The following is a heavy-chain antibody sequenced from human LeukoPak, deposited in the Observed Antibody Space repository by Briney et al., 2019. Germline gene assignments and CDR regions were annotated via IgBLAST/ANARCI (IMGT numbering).Heavy chain of an antibody. D-gene: IGHD5-18*01. Sequence: PGGSPRLSCAASGFTFSSYSINWVRQAPGKGLEWGSSISSRSYIYYADSAKGRFTIARANAKNSVYLQMNSLRAEDTAVYYCARESQWIQLWFYLGYWGQGTLVTVSS. CDR3: ARESQWIQLWFYLGY. CDR2: ISSRSYI. CDR1: GFTFSSYS. J-gene: IGHJ4*02. V-gene: IGHV3-21*06.